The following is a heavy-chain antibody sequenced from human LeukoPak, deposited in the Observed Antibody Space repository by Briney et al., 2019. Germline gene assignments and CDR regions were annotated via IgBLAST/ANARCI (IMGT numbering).Heavy chain of an antibody. CDR3: ARERAYYDILTGSNWFDP. V-gene: IGHV1-18*01. Sequence: GASVKVSCKASGYTFTSYGISWVRQAPGQGLEWMGWISAYNGNTNYAQKLQGRVTMTTDTSTSTAYMELRSLRSDDTAVYYCARERAYYDILTGSNWFDPWGQGTLVTVSS. CDR2: ISAYNGNT. D-gene: IGHD3-9*01. J-gene: IGHJ5*02. CDR1: GYTFTSYG.